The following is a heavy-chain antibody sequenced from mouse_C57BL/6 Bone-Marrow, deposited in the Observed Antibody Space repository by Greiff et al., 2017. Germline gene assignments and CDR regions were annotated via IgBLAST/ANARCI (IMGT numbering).Heavy chain of an antibody. Sequence: VQGVESGAELARPGASVKLSCKASGYTFTSYGISWVKQRTGQGLEWIGEIYPRSGNTYYNEKFKGKATLTADKSSSTAYMELRSLTSEDSAVYFCARRVYYYGSSFFDYWGQGTTLTVSS. CDR2: IYPRSGNT. J-gene: IGHJ2*01. CDR1: GYTFTSYG. D-gene: IGHD1-1*01. V-gene: IGHV1-81*01. CDR3: ARRVYYYGSSFFDY.